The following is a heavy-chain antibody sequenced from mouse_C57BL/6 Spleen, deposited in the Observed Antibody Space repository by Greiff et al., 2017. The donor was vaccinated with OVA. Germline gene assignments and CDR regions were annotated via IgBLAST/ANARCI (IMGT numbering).Heavy chain of an antibody. Sequence: QVQLQQPGAELVMPGASVKLSCKASGYTFTSYWMHWVKQRPGQGLEWIGEIDPSASYTNYNQKFKGKSTLTVDKSSSTAYMQLSSLTSEDSAVYYCARSDYYGSSPHWYFDVWGTGTTVTVSS. D-gene: IGHD1-1*01. J-gene: IGHJ1*03. CDR2: IDPSASYT. CDR1: GYTFTSYW. CDR3: ARSDYYGSSPHWYFDV. V-gene: IGHV1-69*01.